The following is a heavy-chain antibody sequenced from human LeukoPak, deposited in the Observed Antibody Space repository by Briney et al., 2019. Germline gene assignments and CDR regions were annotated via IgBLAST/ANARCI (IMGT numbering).Heavy chain of an antibody. J-gene: IGHJ5*02. Sequence: SVKVSCKASGGTFSSYAISWVRQAPGQGLEWMGRIIPILGIANYAQKFQGRVTITADKSTSTAYMELSSLRSEDTAVYYCARDTSYCSDGSCYDWFDPWGQGTLVTVSS. CDR2: IIPILGIA. CDR3: ARDTSYCSDGSCYDWFDP. D-gene: IGHD2-15*01. V-gene: IGHV1-69*04. CDR1: GGTFSSYA.